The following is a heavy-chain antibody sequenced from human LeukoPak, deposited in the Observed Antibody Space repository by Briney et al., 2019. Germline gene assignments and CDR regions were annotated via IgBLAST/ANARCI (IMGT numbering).Heavy chain of an antibody. J-gene: IGHJ6*02. CDR2: IKSKTDGGTT. Sequence: TGGSLRLSCAASGFTFSNAWMSWVRQAPGKGLEWIGRIKSKTDGGTTDYAAPVKGRFTISRDDSKNTLYLQMNSLKTEDTAVYYCTTGITMTDYYYYGMDVWGQGTTVTVSS. CDR1: GFTFSNAW. V-gene: IGHV3-15*01. D-gene: IGHD3-22*01. CDR3: TTGITMTDYYYYGMDV.